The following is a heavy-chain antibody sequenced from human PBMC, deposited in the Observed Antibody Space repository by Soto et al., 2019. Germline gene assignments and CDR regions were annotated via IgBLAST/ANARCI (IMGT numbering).Heavy chain of an antibody. J-gene: IGHJ6*03. CDR2: IYYSGST. CDR1: GGSISSSSYY. V-gene: IGHV4-39*01. Sequence: ETLSLTCTVSGGSISSSSYYWGWIRQPPGKGLEWIGSIYYSGSTYYNPSLKSRVTISVDTSKNQFSLKLSSVTAADTAVYYCARRSTVYARDYYYYMDVWGKGTTVTVSS. D-gene: IGHD2-8*01. CDR3: ARRSTVYARDYYYYMDV.